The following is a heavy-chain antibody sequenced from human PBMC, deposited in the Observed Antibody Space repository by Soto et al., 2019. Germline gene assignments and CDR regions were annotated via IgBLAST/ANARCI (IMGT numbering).Heavy chain of an antibody. V-gene: IGHV3-43*01. CDR1: GFTFDYYT. CDR3: AKAIYYGDKRGGFDY. J-gene: IGHJ4*02. CDR2: ISWDGGST. D-gene: IGHD4-17*01. Sequence: GGSLRLSCAASGFTFDYYTMHWVRQAPGKGLEWVSLISWDGGSTYYADSVKGRFTISRDNSKNSLYLQMNSLRTEDTALYYCAKAIYYGDKRGGFDYWGQGTLVTVSS.